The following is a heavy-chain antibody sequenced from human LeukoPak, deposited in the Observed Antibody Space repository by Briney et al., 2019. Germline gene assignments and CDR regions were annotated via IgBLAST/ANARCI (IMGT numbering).Heavy chain of an antibody. V-gene: IGHV4-59*01. CDR2: IYHSGST. Sequence: SETLSLTCTLPGGSLSTYYWSWIRQPPGTGLEWVAYIYHSGSTNYNPSLQSRVNISVDTSKNQFSLKLSSVTAAVTAVYYCARGGGYASPIGYWGQGALVTVSS. CDR1: GGSLSTYY. D-gene: IGHD5-12*01. CDR3: ARGGGYASPIGY. J-gene: IGHJ4*02.